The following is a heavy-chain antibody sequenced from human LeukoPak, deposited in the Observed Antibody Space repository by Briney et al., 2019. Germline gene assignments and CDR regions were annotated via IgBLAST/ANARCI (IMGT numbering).Heavy chain of an antibody. CDR3: AKDPAKYQLLGNYMDV. V-gene: IGHV3-23*01. Sequence: PGGSLRLSCAASGFTFSSYAMSWVRQAPGKGLEWVSAISGSGGSTYYADSVKGRFTISRDNSKNTLYLQMNSLRAEDTAVYYCAKDPAKYQLLGNYMDVWGKGTTVTVSS. D-gene: IGHD2-2*01. CDR2: ISGSGGST. J-gene: IGHJ6*03. CDR1: GFTFSSYA.